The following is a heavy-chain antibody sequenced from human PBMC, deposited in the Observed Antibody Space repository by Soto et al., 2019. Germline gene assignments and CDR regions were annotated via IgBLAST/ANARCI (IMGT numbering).Heavy chain of an antibody. Sequence: GGSLRLSCAASGFTFRNYWMHWVRQAPGKGLMWVSHIDSAGTITPYADSVKGRFTISRDNANNPLYLQMNSLRVEDTAVYYCARPTPYTSGWYAFDIWGQGTMVTVSS. CDR1: GFTFRNYW. J-gene: IGHJ3*02. CDR2: IDSAGTIT. V-gene: IGHV3-74*01. D-gene: IGHD3-22*01. CDR3: ARPTPYTSGWYAFDI.